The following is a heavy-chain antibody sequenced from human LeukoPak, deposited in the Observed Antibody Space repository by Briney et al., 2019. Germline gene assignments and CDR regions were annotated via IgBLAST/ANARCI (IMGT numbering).Heavy chain of an antibody. CDR1: GGSVSSYY. CDR2: IDISGST. J-gene: IGHJ5*02. CDR3: ARDLYGSVKEHWFDP. Sequence: PSETMSLTWTAAGGSVSSYYWSWIRQPPGKGLGWIGFIDISGSTNYNPSLKSRVTISLDTSNNPFSLNLSSVNAADTAVYYCARDLYGSVKEHWFDPWGQGTLVTVSS. D-gene: IGHD3-10*01. V-gene: IGHV4-59*02.